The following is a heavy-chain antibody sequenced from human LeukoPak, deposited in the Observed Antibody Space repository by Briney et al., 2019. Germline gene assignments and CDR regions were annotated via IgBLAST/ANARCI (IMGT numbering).Heavy chain of an antibody. D-gene: IGHD6-6*01. V-gene: IGHV4-38-2*01. CDR2: IYHSGNT. Sequence: SETLSLTCAVSGYSISSGYYWGWIRQPPGKGLEWIGNIYHSGNTYYNPSLKSRVTISVDTSKNQFSLKLRSVTAADTAVYYCARLPPYSSSAYYFDYCGQGTLVTVSS. J-gene: IGHJ4*02. CDR3: ARLPPYSSSAYYFDY. CDR1: GYSISSGYY.